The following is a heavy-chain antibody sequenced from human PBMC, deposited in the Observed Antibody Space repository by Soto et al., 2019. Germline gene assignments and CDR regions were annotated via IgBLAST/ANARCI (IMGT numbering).Heavy chain of an antibody. CDR3: ARGDYHESSGPFSDAPDV. CDR2: IKQDGSEK. Sequence: GGSLRLSCAGSGFTLSTYWMSCVRQALGKGLEWVANIKQDGSEKWYVDSVKGRFIISRDNAKKSLFLQMNNLRVEDTAVYYCARGDYHESSGPFSDAPDVWGQGTMVTVSS. D-gene: IGHD3-22*01. J-gene: IGHJ3*01. CDR1: GFTLSTYW. V-gene: IGHV3-7*04.